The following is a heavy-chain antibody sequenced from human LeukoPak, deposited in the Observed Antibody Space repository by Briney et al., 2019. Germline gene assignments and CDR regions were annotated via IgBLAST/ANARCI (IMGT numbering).Heavy chain of an antibody. Sequence: GGSLRLSCAASGFTFSSYAMSWVRQAPGKGLEWVAVISYDGSNKYYADSVKGRFTISRDNSKNTLYLQMNSLRAEDTAVYYCAKDLQKLPHPQGYFDYWGQGTLVTVSS. CDR2: ISYDGSNK. CDR1: GFTFSSYA. J-gene: IGHJ4*02. V-gene: IGHV3-30*18. CDR3: AKDLQKLPHPQGYFDY. D-gene: IGHD5-24*01.